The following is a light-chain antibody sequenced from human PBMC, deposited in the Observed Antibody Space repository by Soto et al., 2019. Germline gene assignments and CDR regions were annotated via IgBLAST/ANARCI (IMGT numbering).Light chain of an antibody. J-gene: IGKJ1*01. CDR3: QQYGRSPRT. Sequence: GLYQSPGAVSLSTGERATLSCRASQSVRGDYLAWYQQKPGQAPRLHIYGASTRATGIPDRFTGSGSGTDFTLTISRLEPEDFAVYYCQQYGRSPRTFGQGSKADIK. V-gene: IGKV3-20*01. CDR2: GAS. CDR1: QSVRGDY.